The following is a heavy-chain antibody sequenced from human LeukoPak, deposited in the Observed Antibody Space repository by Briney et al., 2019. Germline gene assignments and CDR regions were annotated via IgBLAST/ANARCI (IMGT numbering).Heavy chain of an antibody. V-gene: IGHV1-2*02. J-gene: IGHJ6*03. Sequence: GASVKVSCKASGYTFTGDYMHWVRQAPGQGLEWMGWINPNSGGTNYAQKFQGRVTMTKDTSISTAYMELSRLRSDDTAVYYCARDSELGYCSSTSSYTSRRYNYYYYYYMDVWGKGTTVTVSS. D-gene: IGHD2-2*02. CDR2: INPNSGGT. CDR1: GYTFTGDY. CDR3: ARDSELGYCSSTSSYTSRRYNYYYYYYMDV.